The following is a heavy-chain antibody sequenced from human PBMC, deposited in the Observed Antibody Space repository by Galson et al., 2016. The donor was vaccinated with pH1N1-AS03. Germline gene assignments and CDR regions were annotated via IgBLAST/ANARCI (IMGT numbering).Heavy chain of an antibody. J-gene: IGHJ3*01. CDR1: GYAFTDYY. CDR2: INTDSGGT. D-gene: IGHD6-13*01. V-gene: IGHV1-2*02. CDR3: VKGSPHSSSTNYAFEF. Sequence: SVKVSCKASGYAFTDYYMHLLRQAPGQGLEWMAWINTDSGGTEYAQKFQGRVTMTRDASISTTYMELSSLRSDDTAVYYCVKGSPHSSSTNYAFEFWGRGTMVTVSS.